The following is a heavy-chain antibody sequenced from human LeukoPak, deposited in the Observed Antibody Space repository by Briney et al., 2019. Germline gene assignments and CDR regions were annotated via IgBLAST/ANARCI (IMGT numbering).Heavy chain of an antibody. J-gene: IGHJ4*02. CDR2: IYYSGST. Sequence: SETLSLTCTVSGGSISSADYYWSWIRQPPGKGLEWIGYIYYSGSTYYNPSLKSRVTLSVDTSNNQFSLRLSSVTAADTAVYYCARARDTNPFDYWGKETLATVSS. V-gene: IGHV4-30-4*08. CDR1: GGSISSADYY. CDR3: ARARDTNPFDY. D-gene: IGHD5-24*01.